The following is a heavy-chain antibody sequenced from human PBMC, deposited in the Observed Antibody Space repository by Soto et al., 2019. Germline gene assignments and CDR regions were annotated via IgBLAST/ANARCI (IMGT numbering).Heavy chain of an antibody. CDR3: ARAFEDYYDSSGYPSKAFDI. Sequence: ASVKVSRQASGYTLTRYHMPWVRDAPGQGLGGMGIINPSGGSTSYAQKFQGRVTMTRDTSTSTVYMELSSLRSEDTAVYYCARAFEDYYDSSGYPSKAFDIWGQGTMVTVSS. CDR2: INPSGGST. V-gene: IGHV1-46*01. J-gene: IGHJ3*02. CDR1: GYTLTRYH. D-gene: IGHD3-22*01.